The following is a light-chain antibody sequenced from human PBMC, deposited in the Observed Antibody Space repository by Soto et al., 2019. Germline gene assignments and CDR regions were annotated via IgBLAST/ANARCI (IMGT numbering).Light chain of an antibody. CDR2: DVS. J-gene: IGLJ1*01. CDR3: SSYTTSNTRQIV. V-gene: IGLV2-14*03. CDR1: SSDVGGYNY. Sequence: QSVLTQPASVSGSPGQSITTFCTGTSSDVGGYNYVSWYQHHPGKAPKLMIYDVSNRPSGVSNRFSGSKSGNTASLTISGLQPEDEADYYCSSYTTSNTRQIVFGTGTKVTVL.